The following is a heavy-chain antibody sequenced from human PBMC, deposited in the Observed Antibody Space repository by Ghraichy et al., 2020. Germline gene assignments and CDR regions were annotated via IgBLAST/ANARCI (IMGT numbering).Heavy chain of an antibody. Sequence: GGSLRLSCAASGFTFSSYSMNWVRQAPGKGLEWVSSISSSSSYIYYADSVKGRFTISRDNAKNSLYLQMNSLRAEDTAVYYCAREGEICTNGVCYTEHNWFDPWGQGTLVTVSS. V-gene: IGHV3-21*01. CDR1: GFTFSSYS. CDR2: ISSSSSYI. J-gene: IGHJ5*02. D-gene: IGHD2-8*01. CDR3: AREGEICTNGVCYTEHNWFDP.